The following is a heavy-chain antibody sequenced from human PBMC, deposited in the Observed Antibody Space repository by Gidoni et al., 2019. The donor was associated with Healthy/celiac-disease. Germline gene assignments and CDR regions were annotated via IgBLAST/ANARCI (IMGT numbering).Heavy chain of an antibody. CDR1: GFSLSTSGVG. D-gene: IGHD5-12*01. Sequence: QITLKESGPTLVKPTQTLTLTCTFSGFSLSTSGVGVGWIRQPPGNALEWLALIYWDDDKRYSPSLKSRLTSTKDTSKNQVVLTMTNMDPVDTATYYCAHSYMGRDGYNYGDYWGQGTLVTVSS. CDR2: IYWDDDK. V-gene: IGHV2-5*02. CDR3: AHSYMGRDGYNYGDY. J-gene: IGHJ4*02.